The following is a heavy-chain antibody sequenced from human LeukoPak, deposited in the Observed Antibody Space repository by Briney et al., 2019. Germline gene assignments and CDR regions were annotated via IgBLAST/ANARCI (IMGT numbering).Heavy chain of an antibody. V-gene: IGHV4-34*01. D-gene: IGHD3-9*01. CDR1: GGSFSGYY. J-gene: IGHJ4*02. CDR2: INHSGST. Sequence: SETLSLTCAVYGGSFSGYYWSWIRQPPGKGLDWIGEINHSGSTNYNPSLKSRVTISVDTSKNQFSLKLSSVTAADTAVYYCARGPNRYYDILTGRALDYWGQGPLVTVSS. CDR3: ARGPNRYYDILTGRALDY.